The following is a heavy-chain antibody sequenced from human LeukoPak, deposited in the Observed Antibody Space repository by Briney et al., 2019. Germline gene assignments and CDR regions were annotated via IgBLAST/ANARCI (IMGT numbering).Heavy chain of an antibody. V-gene: IGHV3-74*01. CDR2: INDDGTGT. Sequence: PGGSLILSCAASGFSFSTYWMHWVRQAPGKGLVWVSRINDDGTGTTYADSVKGRFTISRDNAKNTLYLQMNSLRAEDSAVYYCARARYFEHPLDYWGQGTLVTVSS. J-gene: IGHJ4*02. CDR1: GFSFSTYW. CDR3: ARARYFEHPLDY. D-gene: IGHD3-9*01.